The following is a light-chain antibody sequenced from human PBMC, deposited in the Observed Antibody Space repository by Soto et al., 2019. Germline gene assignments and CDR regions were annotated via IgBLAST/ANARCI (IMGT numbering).Light chain of an antibody. Sequence: DIVMTQSPDSLAVSLGERATINCKSSQSVLYSSNNKNYLAWYQQKPGQPPKLLFYWASTRESGVPDRFSGSGSGTDFTLTISSLQAEDVAVYYCQQYYSTPWTFGQGIKVEIK. CDR2: WAS. CDR1: QSVLYSSNNKNY. J-gene: IGKJ1*01. CDR3: QQYYSTPWT. V-gene: IGKV4-1*01.